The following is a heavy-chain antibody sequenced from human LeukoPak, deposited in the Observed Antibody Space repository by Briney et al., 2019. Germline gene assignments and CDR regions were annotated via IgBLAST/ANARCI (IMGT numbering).Heavy chain of an antibody. V-gene: IGHV4-59*08. D-gene: IGHD2-2*01. CDR1: GGSLSNSY. CDR3: ARGALVPASMIWFDP. J-gene: IGHJ5*02. Sequence: PSETLSLTCSVSGGSLSNSYWSWIRQPPGKGLEWIGYIYYSGSTNYRSSLKSRVPISLDTSKNQFSLKLRSVTAADTAVYYCARGALVPASMIWFDPWGQGTLVTVSS. CDR2: IYYSGST.